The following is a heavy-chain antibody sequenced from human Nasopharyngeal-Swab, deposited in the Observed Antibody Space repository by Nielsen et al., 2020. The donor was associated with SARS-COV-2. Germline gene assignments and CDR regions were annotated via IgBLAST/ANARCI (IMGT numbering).Heavy chain of an antibody. V-gene: IGHV3-7*04. CDR2: IKQDGSEK. CDR3: ARGLRGSYWVY. CDR1: GFTFSSYW. Sequence: GESLKISCAASGFTFSSYWMSWVRQAPGKGLEWVANIKQDGSEKYYVDSVKGRFTISRDNAKNSLYLQMNSLSAEDTAVYYCARGLRGSYWVYWGQGTLVTVSS. D-gene: IGHD1-26*01. J-gene: IGHJ4*02.